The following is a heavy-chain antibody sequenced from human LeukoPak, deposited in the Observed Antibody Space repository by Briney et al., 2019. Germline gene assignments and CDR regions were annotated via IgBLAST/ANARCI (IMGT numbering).Heavy chain of an antibody. CDR3: ARLNLYFYYYYMDV. V-gene: IGHV4-34*01. CDR1: GGSFSGYY. J-gene: IGHJ6*03. CDR2: INHSGST. Sequence: PSETLSLTCAVYGGSFSGYYWSWIRQPPGKGLEWIGEINHSGSTNYNPSLKSRVTISVDTSKNQFSLKLSSVTAADTAVYYCARLNLYFYYYYMDVWGKGTTVTISS.